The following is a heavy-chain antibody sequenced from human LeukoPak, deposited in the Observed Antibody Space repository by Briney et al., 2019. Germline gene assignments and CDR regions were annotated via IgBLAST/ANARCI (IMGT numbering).Heavy chain of an antibody. D-gene: IGHD6-13*01. CDR2: FDPEDGET. V-gene: IGHV1-24*01. CDR1: GYTLTELS. CDR3: ATGSSRYSSFDP. Sequence: ASVKVSCKVSGYTLTELSMHWVRQAPGKGLEWMGGFDPEDGETIYAQKFQGRVTMTEDTSTDTAYMELSSLRSEDTVVYYCATGSSRYSSFDPWGQGTLVTVSS. J-gene: IGHJ5*02.